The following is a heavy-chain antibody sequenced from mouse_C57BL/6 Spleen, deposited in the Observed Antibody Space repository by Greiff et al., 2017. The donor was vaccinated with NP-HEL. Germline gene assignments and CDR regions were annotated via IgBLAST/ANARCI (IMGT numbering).Heavy chain of an antibody. CDR2: IDPSDSYT. Sequence: VQLQQSGAELVMPGASVKLSCKASGYTFTSYWMHWVKQRPGQGLEWIGEIDPSDSYTNYNQKFKGKSTLTVDKSSSTAYMQLSSLTSEDSAVYYCASNYYDSMYYFDYWGQGTTLTVSS. V-gene: IGHV1-69*01. CDR1: GYTFTSYW. CDR3: ASNYYDSMYYFDY. D-gene: IGHD1-1*01. J-gene: IGHJ2*01.